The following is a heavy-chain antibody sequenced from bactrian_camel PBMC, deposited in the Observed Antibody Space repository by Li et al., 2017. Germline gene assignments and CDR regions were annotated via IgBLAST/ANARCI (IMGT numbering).Heavy chain of an antibody. CDR3: ATWGLLGSRYEYNC. CDR2: ISSDGSII. J-gene: IGHJ4*01. V-gene: IGHV3-2*01. Sequence: HVQLVESGGGLVQPGGFLRLSCAASGFTFSSYYMSWVRQVPGKGLEWVSVISSDGSIIGYADSVKGRFTISRDNALNTGYLQMNSLKSEDTALYYCATWGLLGSRYEYNCWGQGTQVTVS. D-gene: IGHD5*01. CDR1: GFTFSSYY.